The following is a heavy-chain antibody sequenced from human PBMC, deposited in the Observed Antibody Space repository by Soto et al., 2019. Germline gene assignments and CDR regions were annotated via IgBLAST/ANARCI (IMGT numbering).Heavy chain of an antibody. Sequence: VGSLRLSCASSVFTFSSYAMTCVRQSPGKWLEWVSTISGNGGYTYYSDSVRGRFTISRDNSKKTLYLQMDSLRADDTAVFYCAKGKANNVFGVETLFDYCGKGIKVTVST. V-gene: IGHV3-23*01. CDR1: VFTFSSYA. J-gene: IGHJ4*02. D-gene: IGHD3-3*01. CDR3: AKGKANNVFGVETLFDY. CDR2: ISGNGGYT.